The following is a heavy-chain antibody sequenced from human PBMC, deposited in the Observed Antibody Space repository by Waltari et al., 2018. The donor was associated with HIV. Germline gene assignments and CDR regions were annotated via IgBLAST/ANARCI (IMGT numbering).Heavy chain of an antibody. CDR3: ARNGDYAPAY. Sequence: QVQLVQSGAEVKKHGSSVKVSCRASGETFRTYTISWVTQAPGEGLEWRGGITPIFKTTKYAQKFQGRVTLTADESTRTTYMELTSLRSDDTAMYYCARNGDYAPAYWGQGTLVTVSS. CDR2: ITPIFKTT. CDR1: GETFRTYT. J-gene: IGHJ4*02. V-gene: IGHV1-69*01. D-gene: IGHD4-17*01.